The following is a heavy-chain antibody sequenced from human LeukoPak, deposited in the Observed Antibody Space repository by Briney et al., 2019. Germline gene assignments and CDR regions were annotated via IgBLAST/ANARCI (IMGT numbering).Heavy chain of an antibody. Sequence: ASVKVSCKASGYTFYSYGINWVRQAPGQGLEWMGWINPNSGGTNYAQKFQGWVTVTRDTSISTAYMELSRLRSDDTAIYYCARLPRNYGDYVAYWGQGTLVTVSS. CDR2: INPNSGGT. J-gene: IGHJ4*02. CDR3: ARLPRNYGDYVAY. V-gene: IGHV1-2*04. CDR1: GYTFYSYG. D-gene: IGHD4-17*01.